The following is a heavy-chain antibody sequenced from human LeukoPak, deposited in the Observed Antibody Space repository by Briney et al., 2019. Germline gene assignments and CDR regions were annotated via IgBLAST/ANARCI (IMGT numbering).Heavy chain of an antibody. CDR3: ARAYNLITYDFWSGGPLNWFDP. CDR2: IKQDGSEK. CDR1: GFTFSSYW. V-gene: IGHV3-7*01. Sequence: GGSLRLSCAASGFTFSSYWMSWVRQAPGKGLEWVANIKQDGSEKYYVDSVKGRFTISRDNAKNSLYLQMNSLRAEDTAVYYCARAYNLITYDFWSGGPLNWFDPWGQGTLVTVSS. J-gene: IGHJ5*02. D-gene: IGHD3-3*01.